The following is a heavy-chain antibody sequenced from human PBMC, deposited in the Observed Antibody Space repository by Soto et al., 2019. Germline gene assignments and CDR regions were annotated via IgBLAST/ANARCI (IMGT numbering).Heavy chain of an antibody. J-gene: IGHJ1*01. V-gene: IGHV3-53*01. D-gene: IGHD6-19*01. Sequence: GGSLRLSCAVSGINITGHYMGWARQAPGKWLGWMSIFDAGWRSYYGACVKGRLSISRATPETALRLKMKSLKVDDTARYYGVGVGPGAVAGTPHHWGQGT. CDR3: VGVGPGAVAGTPHH. CDR1: GINITGHY. CDR2: FDAGWRS.